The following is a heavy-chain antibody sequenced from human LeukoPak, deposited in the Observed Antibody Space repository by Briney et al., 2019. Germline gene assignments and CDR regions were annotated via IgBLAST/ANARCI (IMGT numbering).Heavy chain of an antibody. Sequence: SETLSLTCAVSGGSVSSGGYSWSWIRQPPGKGLEWIGYIYYSGSTNYNPSLKSRVTISVDTSKNQFSLKLSSVTAADTAVYYCARSNWNYDGHFDYWGQGTLVTVSS. CDR2: IYYSGST. J-gene: IGHJ4*02. CDR1: GGSVSSGGYS. CDR3: ARSNWNYDGHFDY. V-gene: IGHV4-61*08. D-gene: IGHD1-7*01.